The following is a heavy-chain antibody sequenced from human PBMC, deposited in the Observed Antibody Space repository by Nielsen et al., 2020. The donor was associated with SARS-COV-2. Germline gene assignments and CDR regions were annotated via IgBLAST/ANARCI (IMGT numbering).Heavy chain of an antibody. V-gene: IGHV3-9*01. CDR1: GFTFDDYA. CDR2: TSWNSGSI. CDR3: ARLESSSWYWSY. Sequence: SLKISCAASGFTFDDYAMHWVRQAPGKGLEWVPGTSWNSGSIGYADSVKGRFTISRDNAKNSLYLQMNSLRAEDTAVYYCARLESSSWYWSYWGQGTLVTVSS. J-gene: IGHJ4*02. D-gene: IGHD6-13*01.